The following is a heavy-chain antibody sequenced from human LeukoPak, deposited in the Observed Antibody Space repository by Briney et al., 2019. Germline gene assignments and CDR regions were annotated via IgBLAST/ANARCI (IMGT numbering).Heavy chain of an antibody. CDR2: IAYTGST. V-gene: IGHV4-59*08. CDR3: AGRVGDSAFDI. Sequence: SETLSLTCTVSGGSISSYYRSWIRQPPGKGLEWIGYIAYTGSTNYNPSLKSRVTISVDTSKNQFSLKLSSVTVADTAVYYCAGRVGDSAFDIWGPGTMVTVSS. CDR1: GGSISSYY. J-gene: IGHJ3*02. D-gene: IGHD1-26*01.